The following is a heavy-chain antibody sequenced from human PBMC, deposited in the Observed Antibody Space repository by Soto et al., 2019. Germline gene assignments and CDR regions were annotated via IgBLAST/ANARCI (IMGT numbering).Heavy chain of an antibody. CDR3: ARGPGWSDEYFQE. V-gene: IGHV4-59*01. CDR1: GDSISSYY. CDR2: IYHSGST. Sequence: PSETLSLTCTVSGDSISSYYWNWIRQPPGKGLEWIGYIYHSGSTNYNPSLKSRVTISVDTSKNQFSLKLSSVTAADTAVYYCARGPGWSDEYFQEWGQGTMVTVSS. J-gene: IGHJ1*01. D-gene: IGHD3-3*01.